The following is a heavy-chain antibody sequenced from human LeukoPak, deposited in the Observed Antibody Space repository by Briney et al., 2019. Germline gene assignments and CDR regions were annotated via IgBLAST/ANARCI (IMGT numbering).Heavy chain of an antibody. V-gene: IGHV3-21*01. Sequence: NPGGSLRLSCAASGFTFSSYSMNWVRQAPGKGLEWVSSISSSSSYIYYADSVKGRFTISRDNAKNSLYLQMNSLRAEDTAVYYCARVGGRGSYYGRGYFDYWGQGTLVTVSS. D-gene: IGHD1-26*01. CDR2: ISSSSSYI. J-gene: IGHJ4*02. CDR3: ARVGGRGSYYGRGYFDY. CDR1: GFTFSSYS.